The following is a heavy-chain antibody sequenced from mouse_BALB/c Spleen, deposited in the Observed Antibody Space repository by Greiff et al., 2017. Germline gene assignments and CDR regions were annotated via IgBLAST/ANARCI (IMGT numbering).Heavy chain of an antibody. Sequence: EVQLQQSGPELVKPGASVKIPCKASGYTFTDYNMDWVKQSHGKSLEWIGDINPNNGGTIYNQKFKGKATLTVDKSSSTAYMELRSLTSEDTAVYYCARYPIYYGNYYFDYWGQGTTLTVSS. CDR3: ARYPIYYGNYYFDY. V-gene: IGHV1-18*01. CDR1: GYTFTDYN. CDR2: INPNNGGT. D-gene: IGHD2-1*01. J-gene: IGHJ2*01.